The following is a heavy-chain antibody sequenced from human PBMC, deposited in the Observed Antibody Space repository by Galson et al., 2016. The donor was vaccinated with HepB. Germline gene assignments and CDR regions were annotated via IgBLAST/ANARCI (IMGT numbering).Heavy chain of an antibody. CDR2: INAGTGIP. V-gene: IGHV1-3*01. CDR1: GFTFTAYS. Sequence: SVKVSCKASGFTFTAYSLHWVRQAPGQRLEWLGWINAGTGIPKYSQKFRDRVTITRDTSANTVYLDMTSLRSEDTAVLYCARGHGGDWRDYYGVDVWGQGTTVTVSS. CDR3: ARGHGGDWRDYYGVDV. J-gene: IGHJ6*02. D-gene: IGHD2-21*02.